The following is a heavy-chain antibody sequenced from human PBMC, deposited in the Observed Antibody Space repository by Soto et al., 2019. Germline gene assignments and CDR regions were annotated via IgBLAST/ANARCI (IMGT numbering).Heavy chain of an antibody. Sequence: PGGSLRLSCAASGFTFSIYSMNWVRQAPGKGLEWVSSISSRSSYIYYADSVKGRFTISRDNAKNSLYMQMNSLRAEDTAVYYCARGDVGDYYGMDVWGQGTTVTVS. V-gene: IGHV3-21*01. CDR1: GFTFSIYS. D-gene: IGHD3-16*01. CDR2: ISSRSSYI. CDR3: ARGDVGDYYGMDV. J-gene: IGHJ6*02.